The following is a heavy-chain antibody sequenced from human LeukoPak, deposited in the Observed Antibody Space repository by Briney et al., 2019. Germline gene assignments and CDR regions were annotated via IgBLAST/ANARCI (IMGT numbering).Heavy chain of an antibody. CDR1: GFTFSSYA. CDR3: AKTTRNGVIVSRWFGEPPTDY. V-gene: IGHV3-23*01. CDR2: ISGSGGST. J-gene: IGHJ4*02. Sequence: SGGSLRLSCAASGFTFSSYAMSWVRQAPGKGLEWVSAISGSGGSTYYADSVKGRFTISRDNSKNTLYLQMNSLRAEDTAVYYCAKTTRNGVIVSRWFGEPPTDYWGQGTLVTASS. D-gene: IGHD3-10*01.